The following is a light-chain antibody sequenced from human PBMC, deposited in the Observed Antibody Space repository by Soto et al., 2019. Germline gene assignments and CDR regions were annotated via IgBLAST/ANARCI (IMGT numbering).Light chain of an antibody. CDR2: GDS. Sequence: QSVLTQPASVSGAPGQTITISCTGTSCDLGGNYYVHWYQHLPGTAPKLMIYGDSERPSGVSDRFSGSKSGTSASLTITGLQAEDEADYYCHSYTSSSSRVVFGGGTKLTVL. CDR3: HSYTSSSSRVV. J-gene: IGLJ2*01. CDR1: SCDLGGNYY. V-gene: IGLV2-14*03.